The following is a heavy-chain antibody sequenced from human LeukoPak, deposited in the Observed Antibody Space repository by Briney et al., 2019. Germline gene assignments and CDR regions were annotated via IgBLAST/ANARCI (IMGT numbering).Heavy chain of an antibody. J-gene: IGHJ6*02. V-gene: IGHV4-4*07. Sequence: LETLSLTCTVSGGSISSYYWSWIRQPAGKGLEWIGRIYTSGSTNYNPSLKSRVTMSVDTSKNQFSLKLSSVTAADTAVYYCAREKLSTVRGHYYYGMDVWGQGTTVTVSS. CDR1: GGSISSYY. D-gene: IGHD3-10*01. CDR3: AREKLSTVRGHYYYGMDV. CDR2: IYTSGST.